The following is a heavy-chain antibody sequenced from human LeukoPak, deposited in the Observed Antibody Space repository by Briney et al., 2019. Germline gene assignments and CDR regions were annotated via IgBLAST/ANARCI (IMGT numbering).Heavy chain of an antibody. CDR3: ARDPNWDPAEYYFDY. D-gene: IGHD7-27*01. J-gene: IGHJ4*02. Sequence: SQTLSLTCAISGDSVSSNSAAWKWIRQSPSRGLEWLGRTYYRSKWYNDYAVSVKSRITINPDTSQNQFTLQLNSVTPEDTAVYYCARDPNWDPAEYYFDYWGQGTLVTVSS. V-gene: IGHV6-1*01. CDR1: GDSVSSNSAA. CDR2: TYYRSKWYN.